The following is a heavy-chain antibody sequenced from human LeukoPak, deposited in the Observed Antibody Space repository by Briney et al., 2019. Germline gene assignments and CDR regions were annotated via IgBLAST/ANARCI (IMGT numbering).Heavy chain of an antibody. V-gene: IGHV4-59*01. CDR1: GGSISSYY. CDR2: IYYSGST. Sequence: SETLSLTCTVSGGSISSYYWSWIRQPPGKGLEWIGYIYYSGSTNYNPSPKSRVTISVDTSKNQFSLKLSSVTAADTAVYYCARVYSSGYRNWYFDLWGRGTLVTVSS. D-gene: IGHD3-22*01. J-gene: IGHJ2*01. CDR3: ARVYSSGYRNWYFDL.